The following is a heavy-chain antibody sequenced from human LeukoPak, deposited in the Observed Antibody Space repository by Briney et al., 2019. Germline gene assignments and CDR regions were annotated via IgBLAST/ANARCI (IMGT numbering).Heavy chain of an antibody. CDR2: IYHSGTT. D-gene: IGHD5-24*01. Sequence: SQTLSLTCDVSGDSISSGGYCWTWIRQLPGKGLEWIGYIYHSGTTYYNPSLKSRVTMSVDTSKNQFFLKVNSVTAADTAVYYCARGLEMVSTPFDYWGQGALVTVSS. J-gene: IGHJ4*02. CDR1: GDSISSGGYC. CDR3: ARGLEMVSTPFDY. V-gene: IGHV4-30-2*06.